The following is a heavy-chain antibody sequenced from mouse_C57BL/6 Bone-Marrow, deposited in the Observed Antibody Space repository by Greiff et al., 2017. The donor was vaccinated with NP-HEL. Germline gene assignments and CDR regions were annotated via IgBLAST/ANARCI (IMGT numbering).Heavy chain of an antibody. Sequence: QVQLQQSGAELVKPGASVKVSCKASGYTFTSYWMHWVKQRPGQGLEWIGRIHPSDSDTNYNQKFKGKATLTVDKSSSTAYMQLSSLTSEDSAVYYCAIPSFITTVDSLFAYWGQGTLVTVSA. CDR2: IHPSDSDT. V-gene: IGHV1-74*01. J-gene: IGHJ3*01. D-gene: IGHD1-1*01. CDR1: GYTFTSYW. CDR3: AIPSFITTVDSLFAY.